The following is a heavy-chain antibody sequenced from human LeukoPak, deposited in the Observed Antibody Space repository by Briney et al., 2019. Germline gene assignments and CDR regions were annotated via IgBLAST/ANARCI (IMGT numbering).Heavy chain of an antibody. D-gene: IGHD2-15*01. CDR1: GYTFTGYY. CDR2: INPNSGGT. Sequence: ASVKVSFKASGYTFTGYYMHWVRQAPGQGLEWMGWINPNSGGTNYAQKFQGRVTMTRDTSISTAYMELSRLRSDDTAVYYCATEYCSGGSCYWLFYYWGQGTLGTVSS. CDR3: ATEYCSGGSCYWLFYY. V-gene: IGHV1-2*02. J-gene: IGHJ4*02.